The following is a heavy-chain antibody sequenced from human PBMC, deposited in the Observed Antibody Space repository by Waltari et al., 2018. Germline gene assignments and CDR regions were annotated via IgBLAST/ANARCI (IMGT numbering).Heavy chain of an antibody. CDR2: IISMFGEA. Sequence: QVQLVQSGAEVKKPGSSVKVSCTASGGHFNTYGIHWVRLAPGQGLEWMGGIISMFGEANYAHKFRGRVTITADEPTSTAYMELTSLTSEDTAVYYCARGVEYSTASWLDFWGSGTLVTVSS. V-gene: IGHV1-69*01. D-gene: IGHD6-6*01. CDR1: GGHFNTYG. J-gene: IGHJ4*01. CDR3: ARGVEYSTASWLDF.